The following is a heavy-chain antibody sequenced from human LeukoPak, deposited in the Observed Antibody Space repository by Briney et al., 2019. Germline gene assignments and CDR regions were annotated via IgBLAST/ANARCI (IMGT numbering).Heavy chain of an antibody. Sequence: RTGGSLRLSCAASGFTFSAYHMNWVRQAPGKGLEWISFISSDSGTIYYADSVKGRFTISRNDAANSLYLQMNNLRDEDTAVYYCARRDPFDYWGQGTMVTVSS. J-gene: IGHJ4*02. V-gene: IGHV3-48*02. CDR3: ARRDPFDY. CDR1: GFTFSAYH. CDR2: ISSDSGTI.